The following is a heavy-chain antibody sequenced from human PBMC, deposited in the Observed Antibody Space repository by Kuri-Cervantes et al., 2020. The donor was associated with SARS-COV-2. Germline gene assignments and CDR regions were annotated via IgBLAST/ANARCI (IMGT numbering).Heavy chain of an antibody. CDR2: INHSGST. Sequence: SETLSLTCAVYGGSFSGYYWSWIRQPPGKGLEWIGEINHSGSTNYNPSLKSRVTISVDTSKNQFSLKLSSVTAADTAVYYCAKDLFDYRNDYWGQGTLVTVSS. CDR1: GGSFSGYY. CDR3: AKDLFDYRNDY. J-gene: IGHJ4*02. D-gene: IGHD4-11*01. V-gene: IGHV4-34*01.